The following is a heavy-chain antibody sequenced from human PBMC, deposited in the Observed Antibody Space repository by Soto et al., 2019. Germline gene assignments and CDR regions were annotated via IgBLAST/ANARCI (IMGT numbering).Heavy chain of an antibody. CDR2: ISAYNGNT. Sequence: QVQLVQSGAEVKKPGASVKVSCKASGYTFTSYGISWVRQAPGQGLEWMGWISAYNGNTKYARQLKGRVTMTTDTSPRTAYMELRSLRCDDTAVYFCARRAPPMDVWGQGTTVTFSS. CDR3: ARRAPPMDV. J-gene: IGHJ6*02. V-gene: IGHV1-18*01. CDR1: GYTFTSYG.